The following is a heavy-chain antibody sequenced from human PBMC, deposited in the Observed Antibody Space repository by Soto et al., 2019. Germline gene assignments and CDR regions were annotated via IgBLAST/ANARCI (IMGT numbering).Heavy chain of an antibody. D-gene: IGHD1-26*01. V-gene: IGHV1-8*01. J-gene: IGHJ5*02. CDR3: AKDAVPYNGRWDWFDT. CDR1: GYTFTSYD. Sequence: ASVKVSCKASGYTFTSYDINWVRQATGQGLEWMGWMNPNSGNTGYAQKFQGRVTMTRNTSISTAYMELRSVRSEDTAVYYCAKDAVPYNGRWDWFDTWGQGTLVTVSS. CDR2: MNPNSGNT.